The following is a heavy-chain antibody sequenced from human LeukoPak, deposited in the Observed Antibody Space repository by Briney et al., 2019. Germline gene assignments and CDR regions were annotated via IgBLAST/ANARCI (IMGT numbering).Heavy chain of an antibody. J-gene: IGHJ5*02. D-gene: IGHD3-10*01. CDR1: GYTFTSYG. CDR3: ARVTGLLWFGELTPNWFDP. CDR2: ISAYNGNT. Sequence: ASVKVSCKASGYTFTSYGISWVRQAPGQGLEWMGWISAYNGNTNYAQKLQARVTMTTDTSTSTAYMELRSLRSDDTAVYYCARVTGLLWFGELTPNWFDPWGQGTLVTVSS. V-gene: IGHV1-18*01.